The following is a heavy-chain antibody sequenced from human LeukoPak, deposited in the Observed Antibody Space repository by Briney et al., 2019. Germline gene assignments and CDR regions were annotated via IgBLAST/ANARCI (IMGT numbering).Heavy chain of an antibody. CDR2: ISDSGGRT. J-gene: IGHJ4*02. Sequence: PAGSLRLSCAAYGFTSSIFGMSWVRQAPGKGLEWVVVISDSGGRTYNTDSVRGRLTISRDNSKNTVYLLMNSLRADDTAVYNCARDGNPYCSGGNCFLDHWGQGTLVTVSS. CDR1: GFTSSIFG. V-gene: IGHV3-23*01. D-gene: IGHD2-15*01. CDR3: ARDGNPYCSGGNCFLDH.